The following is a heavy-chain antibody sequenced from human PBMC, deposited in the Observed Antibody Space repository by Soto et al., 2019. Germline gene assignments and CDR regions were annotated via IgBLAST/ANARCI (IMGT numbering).Heavy chain of an antibody. V-gene: IGHV3-23*01. J-gene: IGHJ5*02. Sequence: TGGSLRLSCAASVFSFTSYGMTWVGQAPGKGLEWVSDISSTGLYTCPADSVKGRFTISRDNSKNTLYLQMNSLRVDDTAVYFCTKSWLFEKNWFDPWGQGTLVTVSS. CDR2: ISSTGLYT. CDR1: VFSFTSYG. D-gene: IGHD3-22*01. CDR3: TKSWLFEKNWFDP.